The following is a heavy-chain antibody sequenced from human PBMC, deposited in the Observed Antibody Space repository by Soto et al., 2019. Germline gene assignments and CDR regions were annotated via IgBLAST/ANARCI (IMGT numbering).Heavy chain of an antibody. CDR2: IKQDGSEK. CDR3: ARRPYGDYGDYFDY. D-gene: IGHD4-17*01. V-gene: IGHV3-7*01. Sequence: EVQLVESGGSLVQPGGSLRLSCAASGFTFSSFWMSWVRQAPGKGLEWVANIKQDGSEKYYVGSVRGRFSISRDNAKNSLFLQMNSLRAEDTAVYYCARRPYGDYGDYFDYWGQGTLVTVSS. J-gene: IGHJ4*02. CDR1: GFTFSSFW.